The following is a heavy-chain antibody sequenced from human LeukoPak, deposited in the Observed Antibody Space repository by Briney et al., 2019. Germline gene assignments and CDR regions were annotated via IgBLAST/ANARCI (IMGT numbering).Heavy chain of an antibody. V-gene: IGHV4-4*07. CDR2: IYASGST. CDR3: ARDKLELSYYYMDV. J-gene: IGHJ6*03. CDR1: GGSISSYY. D-gene: IGHD1-7*01. Sequence: SETLSLTCTVSGGSISSYYWSWIRQPAGKGLEWIGRIYASGSTNYNPSLKSRVTMSVDTSKNQFFLKLSSVTAADTAVYYCARDKLELSYYYMDVWGKGTTVTVSS.